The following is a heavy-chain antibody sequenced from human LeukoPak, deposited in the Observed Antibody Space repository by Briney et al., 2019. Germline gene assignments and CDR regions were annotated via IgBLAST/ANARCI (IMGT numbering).Heavy chain of an antibody. V-gene: IGHV3-53*01. CDR2: THCDGVT. Sequence: PGGSLRLSCAASGFTVSGNFLTWVRQAPGKGLEWVSVTHCDGVTYYAQSVKGRFTVSRDNSKNTLYLQMISLRAEGTAVYYCARDGGSGVVEPTGGYYYYGMDVWGQGTTVTVSS. CDR3: ARDGGSGVVEPTGGYYYYGMDV. J-gene: IGHJ6*02. D-gene: IGHD1-1*01. CDR1: GFTVSGNF.